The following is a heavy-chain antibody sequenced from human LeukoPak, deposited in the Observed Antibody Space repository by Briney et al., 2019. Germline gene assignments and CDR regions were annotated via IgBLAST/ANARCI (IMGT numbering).Heavy chain of an antibody. CDR3: ATYWGSDCP. D-gene: IGHD2-21*02. Sequence: GGSLRLSCVASGFTFSDYNMNWVRQAPGKGLEWVSSISGSSNYIYYADSVKGRFIISRDNAKNSVYLQMNRLRAEDTGVYYCATYWGSDCPWGQGTLVTVSS. V-gene: IGHV3-21*01. CDR1: GFTFSDYN. J-gene: IGHJ5*02. CDR2: ISGSSNYI.